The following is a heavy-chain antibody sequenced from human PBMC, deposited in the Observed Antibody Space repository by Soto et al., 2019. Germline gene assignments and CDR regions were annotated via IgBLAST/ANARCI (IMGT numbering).Heavy chain of an antibody. D-gene: IGHD2-2*01. J-gene: IGHJ2*01. Sequence: EVQLLESGGGLVQPGGSLRLSCVGSGFTFINYAMNWVRQTPGKGLEWVSGISGGGDRTFDADSVKGRFTISRDKSKNTVNLQMNILRADDTAVYYCARKVLGSTSRPDWWYFDLWGRGTLVTVSS. CDR1: GFTFINYA. CDR2: ISGGGDRT. V-gene: IGHV3-23*01. CDR3: ARKVLGSTSRPDWWYFDL.